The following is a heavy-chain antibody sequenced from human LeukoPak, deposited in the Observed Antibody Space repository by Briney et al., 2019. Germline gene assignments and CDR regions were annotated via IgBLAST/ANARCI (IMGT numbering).Heavy chain of an antibody. D-gene: IGHD6-13*01. CDR3: VRDRIPAAPSYSYFYMDV. J-gene: IGHJ6*03. Sequence: SVKVSCKASGGTFSSYAISWVRQAPGQGLEWMGGIIPIFGTKNYAQRFQGRVTITTDESTSAVYMELSSLRSEDTAVYYCVRDRIPAAPSYSYFYMDVWGKGTTVTVSS. V-gene: IGHV1-69*05. CDR1: GGTFSSYA. CDR2: IIPIFGTK.